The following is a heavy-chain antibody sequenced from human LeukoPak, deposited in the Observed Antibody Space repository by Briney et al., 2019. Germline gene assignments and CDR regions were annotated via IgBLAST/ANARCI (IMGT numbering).Heavy chain of an antibody. CDR1: GFTFSSYG. J-gene: IGHJ6*02. CDR2: IWYDGSHK. D-gene: IGHD2-2*01. CDR3: ARDRIVVIPTYRMDV. Sequence: PGRSLRLPCAASGFTFSSYGMHWVRQAPGKGLEWVAIIWYDGSHKYYVDSVKGRFTISRDNSKNTLYLQMNSLRADDTAVYYCARDRIVVIPTYRMDVWGQGTTVTVSS. V-gene: IGHV3-33*01.